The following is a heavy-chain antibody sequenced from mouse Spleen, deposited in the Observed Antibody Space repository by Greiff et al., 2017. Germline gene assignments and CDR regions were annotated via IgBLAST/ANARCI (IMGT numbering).Heavy chain of an antibody. D-gene: IGHD1-1*01. CDR2: INPSTGGT. V-gene: IGHV1-42*01. J-gene: IGHJ1*03. CDR3: AITTVVPWYFDV. Sequence: EVQLQQSGPELVKPGASVKISCKASGYSFTGYYMNWVKQSPEKSLEWIGEINPSTGGTTYNQKFKAKATLTVDKSSSTAYMQLKSLTSEDSAVYYCAITTVVPWYFDVWGTGTTVTVSS. CDR1: GYSFTGYY.